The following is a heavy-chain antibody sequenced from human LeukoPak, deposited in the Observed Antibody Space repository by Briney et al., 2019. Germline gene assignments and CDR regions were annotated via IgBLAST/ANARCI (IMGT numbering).Heavy chain of an antibody. CDR1: GFTFSSYG. Sequence: PGRSLRLSCAASGFTFSSYGMHWVRQAPGKGLEWVAGIWFDGSNKYYADSVKGRFTISRDNSKNTLYLQMNSLRAEDTAVYYCAKGALGYCSSTSCPSGLDFDYWGQGTLVTVSS. CDR3: AKGALGYCSSTSCPSGLDFDY. CDR2: IWFDGSNK. V-gene: IGHV3-33*06. D-gene: IGHD2-2*01. J-gene: IGHJ4*02.